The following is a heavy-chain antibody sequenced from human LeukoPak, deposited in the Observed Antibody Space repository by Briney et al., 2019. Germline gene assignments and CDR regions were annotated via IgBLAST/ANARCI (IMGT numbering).Heavy chain of an antibody. V-gene: IGHV1-2*02. CDR1: GYTFTGYY. Sequence: ASVKVSCKASGYTFTGYYMHWVRQAPGQGLEWMGWINPNSGGTNYAQKFQGRVTMTRDTSISTAYMELSRLRSDDTAVYYCARVFLRLYSSSYWRAFDIWGQGTMVTVSS. D-gene: IGHD6-6*01. CDR2: INPNSGGT. J-gene: IGHJ3*02. CDR3: ARVFLRLYSSSYWRAFDI.